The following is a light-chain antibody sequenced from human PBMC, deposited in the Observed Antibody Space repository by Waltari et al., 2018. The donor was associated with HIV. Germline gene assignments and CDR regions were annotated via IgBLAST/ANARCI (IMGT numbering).Light chain of an antibody. Sequence: QSALTQSASVSGSPGHSITISCTGTSSAVGAYTLVSWYQQHPGEVPKLLIYEVTKRPSGVSTRFSGSKSGNTASLTISGLQAEDEADYFCCSYAGSGLVFGGGTKLTVL. CDR3: CSYAGSGLV. CDR1: SSAVGAYTL. J-gene: IGLJ3*02. CDR2: EVT. V-gene: IGLV2-23*02.